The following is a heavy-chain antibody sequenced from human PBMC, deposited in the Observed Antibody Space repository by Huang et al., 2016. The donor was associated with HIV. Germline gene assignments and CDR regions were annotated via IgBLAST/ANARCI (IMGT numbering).Heavy chain of an antibody. CDR3: ARDTYYTDIWKRNDASFL. Sequence: QVQLVQSGGEVKQPGASVRVSCKASGYDFGSYGRGWVRKAPGQGLCGRGRIGSDSRDTRTAQKFQGRGTMTTDRSATTTYMELRSLRYDDTAVYYCARDTYYTDIWKRNDASFLWGQGTMITVYS. D-gene: IGHD3-22*01. CDR2: IGSDSRDT. J-gene: IGHJ3*01. CDR1: GYDFGSYG. V-gene: IGHV1-18*01.